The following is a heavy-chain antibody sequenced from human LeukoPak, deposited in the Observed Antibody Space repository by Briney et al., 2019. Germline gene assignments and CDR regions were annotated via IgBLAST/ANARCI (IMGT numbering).Heavy chain of an antibody. J-gene: IGHJ4*02. CDR2: ISSRSSYT. D-gene: IGHD5-24*01. Sequence: GGPLRLSCAASGFTFSDYHMNWIRQAPGKGVEWVSYISSRSSYTNYADSVKGRFTISRDNAKNSLYLQMNSLRAEDTALYYCARGYNYPDYWGQGTLLTVSS. CDR3: ARGYNYPDY. V-gene: IGHV3-11*03. CDR1: GFTFSDYH.